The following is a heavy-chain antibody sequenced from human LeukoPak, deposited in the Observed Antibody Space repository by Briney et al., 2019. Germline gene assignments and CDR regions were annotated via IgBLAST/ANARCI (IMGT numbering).Heavy chain of an antibody. J-gene: IGHJ4*02. Sequence: SQTLSLTCAISGDSASSNSAAWNWIRQSPSRCLEWLGRTYYRYKLYNDYAVSVKSRITINPDTSKNQFSLQLNSVTPEDTAVYYCARVGGIAAPFDYWGQGTPVTVSS. V-gene: IGHV6-1*01. CDR1: GDSASSNSAA. CDR2: TYYRYKLYN. CDR3: ARVGGIAAPFDY. D-gene: IGHD6-13*01.